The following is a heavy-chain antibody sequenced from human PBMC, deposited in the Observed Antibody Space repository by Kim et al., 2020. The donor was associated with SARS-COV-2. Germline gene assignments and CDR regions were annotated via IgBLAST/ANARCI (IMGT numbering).Heavy chain of an antibody. V-gene: IGHV3-30*18. CDR1: GFIFSNYG. J-gene: IGHJ4*02. D-gene: IGHD4-4*01. CDR3: AKGKEYSYADPIDF. CDR2: ISYDGREK. Sequence: GGSLRLSCGASGFIFSNYGMHWVRQAPCKGLEWLAGISYDGREKYYGDSVKGRFTISRDRSKNTLYLQMNSLRAEDTAIYYCAKGKEYSYADPIDFWGQGTLVTVSS.